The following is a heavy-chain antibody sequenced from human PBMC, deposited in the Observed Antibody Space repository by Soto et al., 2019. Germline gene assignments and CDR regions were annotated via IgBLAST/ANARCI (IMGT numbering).Heavy chain of an antibody. V-gene: IGHV1-18*01. CDR1: GYSFTSYG. Sequence: QVKLVQSGAEVKKPGASVKVSCKASGYSFTSYGISWVRQAPGQGLEWMGWISAYNGNRKYAQKFQGRVTMTTDTSTSTAYMELRSLRAADTAVYYCARYRGGFPDYWCPGTLVTVSS. D-gene: IGHD5-12*01. CDR3: ARYRGGFPDY. CDR2: ISAYNGNR. J-gene: IGHJ4*01.